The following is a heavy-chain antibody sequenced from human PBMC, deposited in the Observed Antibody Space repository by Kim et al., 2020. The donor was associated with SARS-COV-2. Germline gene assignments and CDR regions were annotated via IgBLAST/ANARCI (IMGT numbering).Heavy chain of an antibody. Sequence: GGSLRLSCAASGFTFSSYGMHWVRQAPGKGLEWVAVISYDGSNKYYADSVKGRFTISRDNSKNTLYLQMNSLRAEDTAVYYCAKEGVVIDPYGMDVWGQG. CDR1: GFTFSSYG. CDR2: ISYDGSNK. V-gene: IGHV3-30*18. D-gene: IGHD2-15*01. CDR3: AKEGVVIDPYGMDV. J-gene: IGHJ6*02.